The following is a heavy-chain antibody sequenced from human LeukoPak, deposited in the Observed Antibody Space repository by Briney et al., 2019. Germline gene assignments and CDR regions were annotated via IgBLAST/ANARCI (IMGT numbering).Heavy chain of an antibody. J-gene: IGHJ4*02. CDR1: GYTFTSYD. V-gene: IGHV1-8*02. CDR3: ARGPPSDY. Sequence: ASVKVSCKASGYTFTSYDINWVRQATGQGLEWKGWMSPNSSNTGYAQKFQGRVTMTITTSISTAYMWLSRLRSEDTAVYYCARGPPSDYWGQGTLVTVSS. CDR2: MSPNSSNT.